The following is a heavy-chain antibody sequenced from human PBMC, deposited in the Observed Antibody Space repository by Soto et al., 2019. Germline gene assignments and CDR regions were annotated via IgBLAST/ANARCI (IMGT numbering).Heavy chain of an antibody. CDR1: GFTFSSYG. J-gene: IGHJ6*02. CDR3: AQGGYGMDV. Sequence: GSLRLSCAASGFTFSSYGMHWVRQAPGKGLEWVAVISYDGSNKYYADSVKGRFTISRDNSKNTLYLQMNSLRAEDTAVYYCAQGGYGMDVWGQGTTVTVSS. V-gene: IGHV3-30*18. CDR2: ISYDGSNK.